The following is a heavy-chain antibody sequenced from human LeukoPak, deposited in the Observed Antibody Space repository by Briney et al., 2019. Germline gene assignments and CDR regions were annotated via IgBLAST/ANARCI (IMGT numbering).Heavy chain of an antibody. Sequence: SETLSLTCAVYGGSFSGYYWSWIRQSPGKGLEWIGYVYYRGSTNYNPSLKSRVTISVDTSKNQFSLKLGSVTAADTAVYYCARSAYTGDAFDIWGQGTMVTVSS. D-gene: IGHD3-16*01. CDR3: ARSAYTGDAFDI. J-gene: IGHJ3*02. CDR2: VYYRGST. V-gene: IGHV4-59*08. CDR1: GGSFSGYY.